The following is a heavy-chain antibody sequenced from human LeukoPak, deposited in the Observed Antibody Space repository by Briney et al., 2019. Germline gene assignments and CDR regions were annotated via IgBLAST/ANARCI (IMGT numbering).Heavy chain of an antibody. Sequence: GGSLRLSCAASGFTFSNYWMSWVRQAPGKGLEWVANIKQDRSEKYYVDSVKGRFTISRDNAKNSLYLQMNSLRAEDTAVYYCARVRSGYGDYYFDYWGQGTLVTVSS. J-gene: IGHJ4*02. CDR3: ARVRSGYGDYYFDY. CDR1: GFTFSNYW. CDR2: IKQDRSEK. D-gene: IGHD4-17*01. V-gene: IGHV3-7*01.